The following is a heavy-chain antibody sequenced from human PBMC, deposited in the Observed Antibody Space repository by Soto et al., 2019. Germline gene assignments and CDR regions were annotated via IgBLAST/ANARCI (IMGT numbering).Heavy chain of an antibody. CDR1: GVSISDDNYY. CDR2: IYNRGNT. CDR3: ARHPSDFWFDP. J-gene: IGHJ5*02. V-gene: IGHV4-30-4*01. Sequence: SETLSLTCTVSGVSISDDNYYWSWIRQPPGKDLEWIGHIYNRGNTYNNPSLRSRLTLSVDTSKNQFSLKLSSVTAADTAVYYCARHPSDFWFDPWGQGTLVTVSS. D-gene: IGHD2-21*02.